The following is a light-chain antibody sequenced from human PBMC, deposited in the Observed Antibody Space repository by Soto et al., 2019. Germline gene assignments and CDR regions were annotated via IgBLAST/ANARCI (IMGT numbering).Light chain of an antibody. CDR3: QQYNSYRT. V-gene: IGKV1-5*01. CDR2: DAS. CDR1: QSISSW. Sequence: IQMTQSPSTLSASVGDRVTITCRASQSISSWLAWYQQKPGKAPKLLIYDASSLESGVPSRFSGSGSGTEFTLTISSLQPDDCATYYCQQYNSYRTFGQGTKVEIK. J-gene: IGKJ1*01.